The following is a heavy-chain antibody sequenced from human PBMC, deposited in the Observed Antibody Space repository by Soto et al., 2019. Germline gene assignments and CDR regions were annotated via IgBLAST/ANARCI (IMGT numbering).Heavy chain of an antibody. CDR2: IYKSATT. CDR3: ARGRYCLTGRCFPNWFDS. D-gene: IGHD2-15*01. J-gene: IGHJ5*01. CDR1: GDSISTVDYF. V-gene: IGHV4-30-4*01. Sequence: QVQLLESGPGLVKPSQTLSLTCSVSGDSISTVDYFWAWVRQPPGQALEYIGYIYKSATTYYIPSLESRVAISLDTSKSQFSLNVPSLTAADTAVYFCARGRYCLTGRCFPNWFDSWGQGTLVTVSS.